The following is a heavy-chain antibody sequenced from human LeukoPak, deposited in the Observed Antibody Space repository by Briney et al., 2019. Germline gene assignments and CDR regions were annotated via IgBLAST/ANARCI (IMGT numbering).Heavy chain of an antibody. CDR1: GFTFSSYA. Sequence: PGGSLRLSCASSGFTFSSYAMSWVRQAPGRGREWVSAISGSGGSTYYADSVKGRFTISRDNSKNTLYLQMNSLRAEDTAVYYCARDPLTTPGSDYWGQGTLVTVS. V-gene: IGHV3-23*01. CDR3: ARDPLTTPGSDY. CDR2: ISGSGGST. D-gene: IGHD1/OR15-1a*01. J-gene: IGHJ4*02.